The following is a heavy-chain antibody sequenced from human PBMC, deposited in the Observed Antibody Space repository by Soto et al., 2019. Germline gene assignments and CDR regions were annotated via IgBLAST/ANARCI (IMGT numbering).Heavy chain of an antibody. D-gene: IGHD1-7*01. J-gene: IGHJ4*02. V-gene: IGHV3-21*01. CDR2: ISSSSSYI. CDR1: GFPFSSYS. CDR3: ARAPRGITGTTWGPWYFDY. Sequence: GGSLRLSCAASGFPFSSYSMNWVRQAPGKGLEWVSSISSSSSYIYYADSVKGRFTISRDNAKNSLYLQMNSLRAEDTAVYYCARAPRGITGTTWGPWYFDYWGQGTLVTVSS.